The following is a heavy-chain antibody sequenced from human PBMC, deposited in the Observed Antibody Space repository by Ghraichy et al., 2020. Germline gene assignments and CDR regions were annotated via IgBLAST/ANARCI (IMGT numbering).Heavy chain of an antibody. D-gene: IGHD2-15*01. CDR2: IAGSGGNT. J-gene: IGHJ4*02. CDR1: GLIFSSYA. Sequence: GGSLRLTCAASGLIFSSYAMTWVRQAPGKGLEFVSAIAGSGGNTYYADFAEGRFTISRDNSRNTLYLQMNSLRVEDTAVYYCAKEDAVSAVPDYWGQGTLVTVSS. V-gene: IGHV3-23*01. CDR3: AKEDAVSAVPDY.